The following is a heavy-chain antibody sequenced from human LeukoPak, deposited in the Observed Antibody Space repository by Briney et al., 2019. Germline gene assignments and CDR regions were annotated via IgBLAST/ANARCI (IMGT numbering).Heavy chain of an antibody. Sequence: PGGSLRLSCAASGFTFSSYSMNWVRQAPGKGLEWVSSISSSSSYIYYADSVKGRFTISRDNAKNSLYLQMNSLRAEDTAVYYCARSDSSSWLTPHSLDYWGQGTLVTVSS. V-gene: IGHV3-21*01. CDR3: ARSDSSSWLTPHSLDY. J-gene: IGHJ4*02. D-gene: IGHD6-13*01. CDR1: GFTFSSYS. CDR2: ISSSSSYI.